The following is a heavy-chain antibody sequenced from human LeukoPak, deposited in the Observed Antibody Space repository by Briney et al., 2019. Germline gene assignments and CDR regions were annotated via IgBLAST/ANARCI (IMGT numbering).Heavy chain of an antibody. D-gene: IGHD4-17*01. J-gene: IGHJ4*02. CDR2: IYYSGNT. V-gene: IGHV4-39*01. CDR3: ARHPGRFFDY. CDR1: GGSISSSSFY. Sequence: PSETLSLTCTVSGGSISSSSFYWGWIRQPPGKGLKWIGSIYYSGNTYYNPSLKSRVSISVDTSKNQFSLKLSSVTAADTAVYYCARHPGRFFDYWGQGTLVTVSS.